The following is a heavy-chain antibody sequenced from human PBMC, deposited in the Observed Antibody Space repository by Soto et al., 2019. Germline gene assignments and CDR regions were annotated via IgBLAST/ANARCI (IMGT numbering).Heavy chain of an antibody. CDR3: AKGINSFDP. V-gene: IGHV3-23*01. J-gene: IGHJ5*02. Sequence: GGSLRISCAASGFTFSSYAMSWVRQAPGKELEWVSAISGSGGSTYYADSVKGRFTISRDNSKNTLYLQMNGLRAEDTAVYYSAKGINSFDPWGQGTLVTVSS. CDR1: GFTFSSYA. CDR2: ISGSGGST. D-gene: IGHD1-26*01.